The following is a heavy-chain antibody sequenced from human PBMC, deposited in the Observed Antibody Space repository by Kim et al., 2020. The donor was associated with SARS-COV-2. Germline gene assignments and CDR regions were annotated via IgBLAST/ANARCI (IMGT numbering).Heavy chain of an antibody. V-gene: IGHV3-74*01. CDR3: VREGYSSSRFWGFDS. D-gene: IGHD6-13*01. CDR2: ISSDGSIT. J-gene: IGHJ4*02. CDR1: GFSFSNYW. Sequence: GGSLRLSCADSGFSFSNYWMQWVRQAPGKGLVWVSLISSDGSITNYADSVKGRFAISRDNAKNTLYLQLNSLRAGDTAVYYCVREGYSSSRFWGFDSWGQGTLVTVSS.